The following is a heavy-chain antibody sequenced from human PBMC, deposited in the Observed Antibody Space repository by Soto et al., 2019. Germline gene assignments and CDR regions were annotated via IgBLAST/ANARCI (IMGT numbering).Heavy chain of an antibody. Sequence: GGSLRLSCAASGFTFSDYYMSWIRQAPGKGLEWVSYISSSGSTIYYADSVKGRFTISRDNAKNSLYLQMNSLRAEDTAVYYCARLRFLEWLLYNYYFDYWGQGTLVTVSS. CDR1: GFTFSDYY. V-gene: IGHV3-11*01. CDR3: ARLRFLEWLLYNYYFDY. J-gene: IGHJ4*02. CDR2: ISSSGSTI. D-gene: IGHD3-3*01.